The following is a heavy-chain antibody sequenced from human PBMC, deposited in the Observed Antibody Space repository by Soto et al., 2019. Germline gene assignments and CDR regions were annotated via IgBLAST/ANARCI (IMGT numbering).Heavy chain of an antibody. CDR2: VSHSGST. CDR1: GASVNTVNYY. CDR3: ARGRGIAVRPDDYGMDV. V-gene: IGHV4-61*01. Sequence: SETLSLTCTVSGASVNTVNYYWTWIRQPPGKGLEWIGYVSHSGSTNYSPSLKSRVTLSVDTSKNQFYLTLTSVAAADTAVYYCARGRGIAVRPDDYGMDVWGQGTTVTVSS. D-gene: IGHD6-6*01. J-gene: IGHJ6*02.